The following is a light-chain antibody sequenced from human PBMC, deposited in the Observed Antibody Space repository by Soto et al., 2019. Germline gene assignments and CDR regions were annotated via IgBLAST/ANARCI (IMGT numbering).Light chain of an antibody. CDR3: QQYNKWPLT. CDR2: GAS. V-gene: IGKV3-15*01. CDR1: QSVSID. Sequence: EILVTQSPYTLSGSPGERATLSGMASQSVSIDLDWYQQTPGQAPRLLIYGASTRATGVPPTFSGSASGTEFTLTISSLQSEDFTVYYCQQYNKWPLTFGQGTTVDIK. J-gene: IGKJ1*01.